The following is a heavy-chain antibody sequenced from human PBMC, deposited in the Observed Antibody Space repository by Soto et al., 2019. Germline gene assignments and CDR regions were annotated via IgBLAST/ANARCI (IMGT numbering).Heavy chain of an antibody. D-gene: IGHD2-2*02. CDR1: GGSISSGGYY. J-gene: IGHJ6*02. CDR3: ARDSRYCSSTSCYSRHYYYYYGMDV. V-gene: IGHV4-31*03. Sequence: QVQLQESGPGLMKPSQTLSLTCTVSGGSISSGGYYWSWIRQHPGKGLEWIGYIYYSGSTYYNPSLKSRVTIAVDTSKNLFSPKLSSVTAADTAVYYCARDSRYCSSTSCYSRHYYYYYGMDVWGQGTTVTVSS. CDR2: IYYSGST.